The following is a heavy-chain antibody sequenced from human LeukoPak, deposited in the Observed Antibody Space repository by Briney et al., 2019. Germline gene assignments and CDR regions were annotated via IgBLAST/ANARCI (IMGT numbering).Heavy chain of an antibody. CDR3: AVGAFMWDFWSGYGFDY. CDR2: IYYSGST. Sequence: KPSETLSLTCTVSGGSISSYYWSWIRQPPGKGLEWIGYIYYSGSTNYNPSLKSRVTISVDTSKNQFSLKLSSVTAADTAVYYCAVGAFMWDFWSGYGFDYWGQGTLVTVSS. V-gene: IGHV4-59*08. CDR1: GGSISSYY. J-gene: IGHJ4*02. D-gene: IGHD3-3*01.